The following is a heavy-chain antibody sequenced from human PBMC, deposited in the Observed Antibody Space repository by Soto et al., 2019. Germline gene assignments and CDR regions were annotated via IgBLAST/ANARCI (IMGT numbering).Heavy chain of an antibody. V-gene: IGHV4-31*03. J-gene: IGHJ5*02. CDR1: AGSISSGGHY. D-gene: IGHD7-27*01. CDR2: ISYSGTT. Sequence: QVQLQESGPGLVKPSQTLSLTCTVSAGSISSGGHYWSWIRQYPGKGLEWIGYISYSGTTHYIPSLKSRVTISVDTSKNQFSLRLNSVTAADTAVYYCARVHITAWGGWFDPWGQGTLVTVSS. CDR3: ARVHITAWGGWFDP.